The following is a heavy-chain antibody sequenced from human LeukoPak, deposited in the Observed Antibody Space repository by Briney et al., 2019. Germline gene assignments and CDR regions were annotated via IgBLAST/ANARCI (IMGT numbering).Heavy chain of an antibody. J-gene: IGHJ4*02. V-gene: IGHV4-59*08. CDR2: IYYSGST. CDR3: ASITVDTAMVYLDY. D-gene: IGHD5-18*01. CDR1: GGSISSYY. Sequence: SETLSLTCTVSGGSISSYYWSWIRQPPGKGLEWIGYIYYSGSTNYNPSLKSRVTISVDTSKNQFSLKLSSVTAADTAVYYCASITVDTAMVYLDYWGQGTLVTVSS.